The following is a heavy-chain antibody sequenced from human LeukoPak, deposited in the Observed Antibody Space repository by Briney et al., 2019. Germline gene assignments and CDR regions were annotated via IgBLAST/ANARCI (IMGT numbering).Heavy chain of an antibody. V-gene: IGHV3-74*01. CDR2: INTEGTVT. J-gene: IGHJ4*02. CDR1: GFTFSKYW. Sequence: GGSLRLSCAASGFTFSKYWMLSVRQAPGKGLESVSRINTEGTVTTYADSVKGRFTVSRDNADNTMFLQMNSVRDEDTAVYYCATKQWLAPPPDSWGQGTPVTVSS. D-gene: IGHD6-19*01. CDR3: ATKQWLAPPPDS.